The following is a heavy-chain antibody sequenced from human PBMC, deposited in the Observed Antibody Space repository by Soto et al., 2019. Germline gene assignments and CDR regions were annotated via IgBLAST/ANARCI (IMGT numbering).Heavy chain of an antibody. J-gene: IGHJ4*02. D-gene: IGHD3-9*01. CDR1: GFTFGDYA. V-gene: IGHV3-23*01. CDR3: TEGNSGTAYSPPNC. Sequence: EVQLLESGGGLVQPGGSLRLSCAASGFTFGDYAMNWVRQAPGKGLEWVSGISGSGGSTYYAGSVKGRFTISRDNSKNATFLGLSSLRAEDTAVSFCTEGNSGTAYSPPNCWGQGTLVTVSS. CDR2: ISGSGGST.